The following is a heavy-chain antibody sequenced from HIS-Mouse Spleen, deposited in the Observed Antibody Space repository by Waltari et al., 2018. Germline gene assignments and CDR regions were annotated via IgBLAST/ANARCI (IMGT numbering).Heavy chain of an antibody. D-gene: IGHD7-27*01. CDR3: ARDGGTGDFDY. CDR1: GFTFRSYL. V-gene: IGHV3-7*01. J-gene: IGHJ4*02. CDR2: IKQDGSEK. Sequence: EVQLVESGGGLVQPGGSLRLSWAASGFTFRSYLMSWVRQAPGKGLEWVANIKQDGSEKYYVDSVKGRFTISRDNAKNSLYLQMNSLRAEDTAVYYCARDGGTGDFDYWGQGTLVTVSS.